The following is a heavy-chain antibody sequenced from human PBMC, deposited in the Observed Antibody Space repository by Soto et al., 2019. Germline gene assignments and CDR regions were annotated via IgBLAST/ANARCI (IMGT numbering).Heavy chain of an antibody. D-gene: IGHD4-17*01. Sequence: SETLSLTCTVSGGSISSYYWSWIRQPPGKGLEWIGYTYYSGSTNYNPSLKSRVTISVDTSKNQFSLKLSSVTAADTAVYYCARRPDYGDYVFDYWGQGTLVTVSS. V-gene: IGHV4-59*08. J-gene: IGHJ4*02. CDR1: GGSISSYY. CDR3: ARRPDYGDYVFDY. CDR2: TYYSGST.